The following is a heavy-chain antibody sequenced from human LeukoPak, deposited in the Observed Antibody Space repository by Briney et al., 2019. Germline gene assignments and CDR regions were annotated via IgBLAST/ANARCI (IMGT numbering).Heavy chain of an antibody. V-gene: IGHV4-39*01. CDR2: IYYSGST. D-gene: IGHD4-23*01. CDR3: ARHRGYGGNLYYFDY. CDR1: GGSISSSSYY. J-gene: IGHJ4*02. Sequence: SETLSLTCTVSGGSISSSSYYWGWIRQPPGKGLEWIGSIYYSGSTYYNPSLKSRVTISVDTSKNQFSLKLSSVTAADTAVYYCARHRGYGGNLYYFDYWGQGTLVTVSS.